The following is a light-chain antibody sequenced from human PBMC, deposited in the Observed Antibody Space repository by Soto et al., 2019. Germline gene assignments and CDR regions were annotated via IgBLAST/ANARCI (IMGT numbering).Light chain of an antibody. CDR2: DAS. CDR3: EQYDNLPIT. Sequence: DIQMTQSPSSLSASVGDRVTITCQASQDISNYLNWYQQKPGKAPKLLIYDASNLETGVPSRFSGSGYWTDFTFAISAPQTEDIATYYCEQYDNLPITFGGGTKVEIK. V-gene: IGKV1-33*01. J-gene: IGKJ4*01. CDR1: QDISNY.